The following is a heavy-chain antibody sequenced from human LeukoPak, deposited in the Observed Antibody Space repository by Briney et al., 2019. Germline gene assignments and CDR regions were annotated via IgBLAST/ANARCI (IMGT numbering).Heavy chain of an antibody. Sequence: GGSLRLSCAASGFTFDDYGMSWVRQAPGKGLEWVSGINWNGGSTGYADSVKGRFTISRDNAKNSLYLQMNSLRAEDTALYYCARDAPVGATTVAAFDIWGQGTMVTVSS. CDR3: ARDAPVGATTVAAFDI. J-gene: IGHJ3*02. V-gene: IGHV3-20*04. CDR1: GFTFDDYG. D-gene: IGHD1-26*01. CDR2: INWNGGST.